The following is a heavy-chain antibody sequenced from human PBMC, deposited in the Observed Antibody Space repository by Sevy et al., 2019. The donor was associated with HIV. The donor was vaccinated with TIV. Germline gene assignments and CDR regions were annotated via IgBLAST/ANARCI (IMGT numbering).Heavy chain of an antibody. Sequence: GGSLRLSCAASGFTLGDYAMSWFRQAPGRGLEWVGFIRSETYRETTEYAASVKGRFTVSRDDSKSIFYLQMNSLKTEDTAVYYCTRRASRVYGDHLNLYWGQGTLVTVSS. D-gene: IGHD2-21*02. CDR2: IRSETYRETT. CDR1: GFTLGDYA. CDR3: TRRASRVYGDHLNLY. J-gene: IGHJ4*02. V-gene: IGHV3-49*03.